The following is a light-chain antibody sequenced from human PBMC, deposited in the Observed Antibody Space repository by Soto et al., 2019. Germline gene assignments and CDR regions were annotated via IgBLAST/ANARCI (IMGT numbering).Light chain of an antibody. CDR1: QSIGTF. CDR2: TSF. CDR3: QQAFSAEWT. V-gene: IGKV1-39*01. Sequence: IQMTQSPSSLSASVGDRVSITCRASQSIGTFLNWYQRKPGEAPNLLIHTSFTLYSGVPSRFSGTGSGTDFTLTISSLQPEDFATYFCQQAFSAEWTFGQGTKV. J-gene: IGKJ1*01.